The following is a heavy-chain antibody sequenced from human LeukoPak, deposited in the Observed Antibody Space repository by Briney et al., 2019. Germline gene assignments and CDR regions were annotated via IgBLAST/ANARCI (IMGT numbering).Heavy chain of an antibody. Sequence: SETLSLTCTVSGGSITNYYCSWIRQPPGKGLKWIGYIFYSGSTHYSPSLKSRVTISGDTSKNQFSLKLTSVTAADTAVYYCARDLYGGNSESYWGQGTLVTVSS. CDR3: ARDLYGGNSESY. J-gene: IGHJ4*02. V-gene: IGHV4-59*01. CDR2: IFYSGST. CDR1: GGSITNYY. D-gene: IGHD4-23*01.